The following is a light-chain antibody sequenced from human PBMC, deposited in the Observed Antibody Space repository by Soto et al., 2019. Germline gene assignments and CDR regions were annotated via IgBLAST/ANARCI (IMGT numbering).Light chain of an antibody. J-gene: IGKJ1*01. CDR1: QSISSD. Sequence: DIQMTLPPSSLSASVIHRFTITSRASQSISSDLGWYQQRPGKAPKRLIYAASSLQRGVPSRFSGSGSGTDFTLTISSLQPEDFATYYCQHYNSYSEAFGQGTTVDNK. CDR2: AAS. CDR3: QHYNSYSEA. V-gene: IGKV1-16*01.